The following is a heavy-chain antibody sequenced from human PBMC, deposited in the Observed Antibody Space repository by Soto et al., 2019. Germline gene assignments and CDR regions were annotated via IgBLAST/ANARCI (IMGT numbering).Heavy chain of an antibody. CDR3: ARDPTRGYSSEYFYYGMDV. V-gene: IGHV3-33*01. Sequence: PGGSLRLSCPASGFTFSSYGMHWVRQAPGKGLEWVAVRWYDGSNEYYADSVKGRFTISRDNPKNTVYLQMNSLRAEDTAVYYCARDPTRGYSSEYFYYGMDVWGQGTTVTVSS. CDR2: RWYDGSNE. CDR1: GFTFSSYG. J-gene: IGHJ6*02. D-gene: IGHD5-18*01.